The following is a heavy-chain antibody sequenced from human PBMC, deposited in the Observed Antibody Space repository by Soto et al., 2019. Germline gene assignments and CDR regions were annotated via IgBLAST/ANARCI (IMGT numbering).Heavy chain of an antibody. Sequence: QITLKESGPTLVKPTQTLTLTCTFSGFSLSSNGVGVGWIRQPPGKALEWLALIYWDDSKHYSPSLKSRLTSTKDTSRNQVVLTMTNMDPVDTATYYCAKKGGGDYILGYWGQGTLVTVSS. CDR2: IYWDDSK. V-gene: IGHV2-5*02. J-gene: IGHJ4*02. CDR3: AKKGGGDYILGY. CDR1: GFSLSSNGVG. D-gene: IGHD4-17*01.